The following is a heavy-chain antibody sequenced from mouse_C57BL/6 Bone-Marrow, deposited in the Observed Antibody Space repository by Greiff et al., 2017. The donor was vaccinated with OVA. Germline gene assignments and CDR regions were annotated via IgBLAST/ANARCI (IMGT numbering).Heavy chain of an antibody. Sequence: VQLQQPGAELVKPGASVKMSCKASGYTFTSYWITWVKQRPGQGLEWIGDIYPGSGSTNYNEKFKSKATLTVDTSSSTAYMQLSSLTSEDSAVYYSARKAFYYYDSRAWFAYWDQGTLVTVSA. CDR2: IYPGSGST. D-gene: IGHD1-1*01. CDR1: GYTFTSYW. J-gene: IGHJ3*01. V-gene: IGHV1-55*01. CDR3: ARKAFYYYDSRAWFAY.